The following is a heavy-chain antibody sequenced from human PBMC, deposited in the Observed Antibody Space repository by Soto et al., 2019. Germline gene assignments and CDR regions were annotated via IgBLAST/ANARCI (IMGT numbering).Heavy chain of an antibody. J-gene: IGHJ4*02. V-gene: IGHV3-9*01. D-gene: IGHD2-8*01. CDR2: ISWNSGSI. Sequence: EVQLVESGGGLVQPGRSLRLSCAASGFTFDDYAMHWVRQAPGKGLEWVSGISWNSGSIGYADSVKGRFTISRDNAKNSLYLQMNSLRAEDTALYYCAKDKDSEWAFDYWGQGTLVTVSS. CDR1: GFTFDDYA. CDR3: AKDKDSEWAFDY.